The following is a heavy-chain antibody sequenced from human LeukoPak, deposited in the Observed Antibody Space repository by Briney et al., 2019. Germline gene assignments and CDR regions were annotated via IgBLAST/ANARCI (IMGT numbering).Heavy chain of an antibody. V-gene: IGHV4-34*01. CDR3: ARARKGLHYYYGMDV. J-gene: IGHJ6*02. CDR2: INHSGST. Sequence: SETLSLTCAVYGGSFSGYYWSWIRQPPGKGLEWIGEINHSGSTNYNPSLKSRVTISVDTSKNQFSLKLSSVTAADTAVYYCARARKGLHYYYGMDVWGQGTTVTASS. CDR1: GGSFSGYY.